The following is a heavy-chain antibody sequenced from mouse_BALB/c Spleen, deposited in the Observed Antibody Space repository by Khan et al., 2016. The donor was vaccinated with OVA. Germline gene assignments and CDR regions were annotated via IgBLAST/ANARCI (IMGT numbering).Heavy chain of an antibody. Sequence: QIQLVQSGPELKKPGETVKISCKASGYTFTASGINWVKQTLGKVLKWMGWINTYTGEPTYADDFKGRFAFSLDTSAITAYLQINDVKNEDTARYDCARGDYGDMEVWGAGTSLTVSS. CDR2: INTYTGEP. CDR1: GYTFTASG. J-gene: IGHJ2*02. V-gene: IGHV9-3-1*01. D-gene: IGHD2-4*01. CDR3: ARGDYGDMEV.